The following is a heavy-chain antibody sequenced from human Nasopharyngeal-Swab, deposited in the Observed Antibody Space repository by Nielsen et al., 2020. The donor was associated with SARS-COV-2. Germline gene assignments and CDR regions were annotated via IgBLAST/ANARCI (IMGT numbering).Heavy chain of an antibody. CDR1: GYTFTSYG. J-gene: IGHJ5*02. CDR3: ARDRQRTGLMTGWFDP. Sequence: ASVKVSCKASGYTFTSYGISWVRQAPGQGLEWMGRINPNSGGTNYAQKFQGRVTMTRDTSISTAYMELSRLRSDDTAVYYCARDRQRTGLMTGWFDPWGQGTLVTVSS. CDR2: INPNSGGT. V-gene: IGHV1-2*06. D-gene: IGHD2-8*02.